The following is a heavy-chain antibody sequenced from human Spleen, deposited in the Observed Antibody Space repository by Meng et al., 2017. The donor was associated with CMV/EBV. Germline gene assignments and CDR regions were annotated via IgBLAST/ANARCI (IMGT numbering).Heavy chain of an antibody. CDR3: ARDSTVTIFDP. Sequence: GESLKISCAASGFTVSSNYMSWVRQAPGKGLEWVSSISSSSSYIYYADSVKGRFTISRDNAKNSLYLQMNSLRAEDTAVYYCARDSTVTIFDPWGQGTLVTVSS. CDR2: ISSSSSYI. D-gene: IGHD4-11*01. J-gene: IGHJ5*02. CDR1: GFTVSSNY. V-gene: IGHV3-21*01.